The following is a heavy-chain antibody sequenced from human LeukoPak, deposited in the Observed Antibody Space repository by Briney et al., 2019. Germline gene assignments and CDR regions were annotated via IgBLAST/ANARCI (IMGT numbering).Heavy chain of an antibody. J-gene: IGHJ5*02. V-gene: IGHV4-59*01. Sequence: SETLSLTCTVSGGSISSYYGNWIRQPPGKGLEWIGYIYYSGSTNYNPSLKSRVTISVDTSKNQFSLKLSSVTAADTAVYYCTRGHSGRGGIDPWGQGTLVTVSS. D-gene: IGHD3-10*02. CDR1: GGSISSYY. CDR3: TRGHSGRGGIDP. CDR2: IYYSGST.